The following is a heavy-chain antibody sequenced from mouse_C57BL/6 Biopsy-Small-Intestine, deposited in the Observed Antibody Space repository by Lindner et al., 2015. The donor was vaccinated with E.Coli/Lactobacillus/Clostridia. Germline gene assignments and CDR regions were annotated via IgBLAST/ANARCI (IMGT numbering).Heavy chain of an antibody. Sequence: VQLQESGAELVRPGASVKLSCTASGFNIKDDYMHWVKQRPEQGPEWIGRIDPANGNTKYAPKFQDKATITADTSSNTAYLQLSSLTSEDTAVYYCASYDYDYWYFDVWGAGTTVTVSS. V-gene: IGHV14-3*01. J-gene: IGHJ1*01. CDR3: ASYDYDYWYFDV. CDR1: GFNIKDDY. D-gene: IGHD2-4*01. CDR2: IDPANGNT.